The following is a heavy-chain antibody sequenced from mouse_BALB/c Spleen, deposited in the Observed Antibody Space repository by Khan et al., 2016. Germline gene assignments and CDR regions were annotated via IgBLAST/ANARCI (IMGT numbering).Heavy chain of an antibody. D-gene: IGHD1-1*01. CDR3: ARTKYYGSSCYGYLEE. CDR2: INPYHDGT. CDR1: GYTFTRYV. J-gene: IGHJ1*01. Sequence: EVQLQESGPELVKPGASVKMSCKASGYTFTRYVLYSVQQKPGQGLVWIGYINPYHDGTKYNAKFKVKPTLSSDKSSSPAYMELTSLTSDDSAVSECARTKYYGSSCYGYLEERGAGTTVTV. V-gene: IGHV1S136*01.